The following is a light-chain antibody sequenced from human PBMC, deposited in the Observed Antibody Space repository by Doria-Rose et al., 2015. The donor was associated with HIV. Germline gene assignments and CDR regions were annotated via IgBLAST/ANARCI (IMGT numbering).Light chain of an antibody. CDR2: WAS. CDR1: QSLLYTSKNY. CDR3: QQYYDTPS. V-gene: IGKV4-1*01. Sequence: VLTQPPESLGMSLGERATLNCKSNQSLLYTSKNYLAWYQQKPGQPPKLWIYWASTRQSGVPARFSGSGSGTDFTLTISSLEAEDVAVYYCQQYYDTPSFGPGTTVDIK. J-gene: IGKJ3*01.